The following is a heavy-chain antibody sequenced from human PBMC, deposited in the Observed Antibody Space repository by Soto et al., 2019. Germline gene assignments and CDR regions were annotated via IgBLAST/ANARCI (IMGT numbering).Heavy chain of an antibody. V-gene: IGHV1-18*01. CDR2: ISAYNGNT. J-gene: IGHJ4*02. Sequence: ASVKVSCKASGYTFTSYGISWVRQAPGQGLEWMGWISAYNGNTKYTQKLQGRVTMTTDTSTGTAYMELRSLRSDDTAVYYCAREYCSGASSYGVYSWGQGTLLTVSS. CDR1: GYTFTSYG. CDR3: AREYCSGASSYGVYS. D-gene: IGHD2-15*01.